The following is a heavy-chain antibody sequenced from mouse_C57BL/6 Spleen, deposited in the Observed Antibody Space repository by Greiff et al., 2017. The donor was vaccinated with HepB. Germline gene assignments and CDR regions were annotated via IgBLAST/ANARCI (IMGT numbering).Heavy chain of an antibody. CDR3: AREVATGGYAMDY. D-gene: IGHD1-1*01. Sequence: VQLKQSGPELVKPGASVKISCKASGYSFTDYNMNWVKQSNGKSLEWIGVINPNYGTTSYNQKFKGKATLTVAQSSSTAYIQRNSLTSEDSAVYYCAREVATGGYAMDYWGQGTSVTVSS. V-gene: IGHV1-39*01. J-gene: IGHJ4*01. CDR2: INPNYGTT. CDR1: GYSFTDYN.